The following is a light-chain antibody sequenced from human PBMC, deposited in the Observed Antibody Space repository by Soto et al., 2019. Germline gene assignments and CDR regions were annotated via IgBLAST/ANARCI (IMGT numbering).Light chain of an antibody. Sequence: DIQMTQSPSSLSASVGDRVTITCRASQGFSNYLAWYQQKPGKVPKLLIYAASTLPSGVPSRFSGSGSGTDFTLTISSLQPEDFATFYCQQSYSTPITFGQGTRLEIK. CDR1: QGFSNY. CDR2: AAS. V-gene: IGKV1-27*01. CDR3: QQSYSTPIT. J-gene: IGKJ5*01.